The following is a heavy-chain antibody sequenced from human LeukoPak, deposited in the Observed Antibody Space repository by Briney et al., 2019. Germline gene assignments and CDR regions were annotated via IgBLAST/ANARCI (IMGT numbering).Heavy chain of an antibody. V-gene: IGHV3-15*01. D-gene: IGHD1-7*01. CDR1: GFTFSNYG. CDR3: TAENFLYAFDI. J-gene: IGHJ3*02. Sequence: GGSLRLSCVASGFTFSNYGMSWVRQAPGKGLEWVGRINRKNDLGTTDYAAPVKATFTISRADSTNTLYLHMNSRKTKATAVYYCTAENFLYAFDIWGQGTMVTVSS. CDR2: INRKNDLGTT.